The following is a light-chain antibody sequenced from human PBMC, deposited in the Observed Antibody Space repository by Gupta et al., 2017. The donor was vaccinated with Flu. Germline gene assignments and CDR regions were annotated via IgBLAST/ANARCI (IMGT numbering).Light chain of an antibody. Sequence: QSALTQPRSVSGSPGQSVTISCTGTSSDVGGYNYVSWYQHHPGKAPKLMIYDVSKWPSGVPDRFSGSKSGNTASLTISGLQAEDEADYYCFSYAGSFWVLGGGTKLTVL. CDR2: DVS. V-gene: IGLV2-11*01. CDR3: FSYAGSFWV. J-gene: IGLJ3*02. CDR1: SSDVGGYNY.